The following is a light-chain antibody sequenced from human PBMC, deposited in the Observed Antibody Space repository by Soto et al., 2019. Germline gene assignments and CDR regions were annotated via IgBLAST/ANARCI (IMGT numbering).Light chain of an antibody. V-gene: IGKV3-20*01. CDR3: QQFVSSPLT. CDR2: GAS. Sequence: VLAHSPGTLALSPGGRATLSCRARQSVTQNFLPWYQQRPGQSPRLLIYGASNRAAGIPDRFSGSGSGTDFSLTISRLEPEDFAVYYCQQFVSSPLTFGGGTKVDIK. J-gene: IGKJ4*02. CDR1: QSVTQNF.